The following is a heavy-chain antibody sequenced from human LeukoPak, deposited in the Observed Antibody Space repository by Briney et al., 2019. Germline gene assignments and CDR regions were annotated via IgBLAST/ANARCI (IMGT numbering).Heavy chain of an antibody. CDR2: IRYDGSKK. J-gene: IGHJ4*02. D-gene: IGHD3-9*01. CDR3: VMTGDTERFDY. V-gene: IGHV3-30*02. Sequence: GGSLRLSCAASGFTFSSYGMHWVRQAPGKGLEWVALIRYDGSKKDYADSVKGRFTISRDNSKNTLYLQMNSLRAEDTAMYYCVMTGDTERFDYWGQGTLVTVSS. CDR1: GFTFSSYG.